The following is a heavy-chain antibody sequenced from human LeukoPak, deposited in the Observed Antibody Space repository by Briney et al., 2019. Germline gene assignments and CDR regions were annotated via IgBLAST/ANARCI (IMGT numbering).Heavy chain of an antibody. J-gene: IGHJ4*02. D-gene: IGHD3-22*01. CDR3: ARGGYYYDSSGYSGPYFDY. CDR2: IYYSGST. Sequence: SETLSVTCTVSGGSISSSSYYWGWIRQPPGKGLEWIGSIYYSGSTYYNPSLKSRVTISVDTSKNQFSLKLSSVTAADTAVYYCARGGYYYDSSGYSGPYFDYWGQGTLVTVSS. CDR1: GGSISSSSYY. V-gene: IGHV4-39*07.